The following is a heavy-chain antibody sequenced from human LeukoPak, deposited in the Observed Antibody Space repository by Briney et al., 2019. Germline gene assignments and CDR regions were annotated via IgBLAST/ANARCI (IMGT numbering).Heavy chain of an antibody. Sequence: QPGGSLRLSCAASGFTFSSYAMSWVRQAPGKGLEWLAKIKQDGSETCHMDSVKGRFTISRDNAKNSLYLQMNSLRAEDTAVYYCAKYTGYYFDYWGQGILVTVPS. D-gene: IGHD2-2*02. J-gene: IGHJ4*02. CDR2: IKQDGSET. CDR1: GFTFSSYA. V-gene: IGHV3-7*01. CDR3: AKYTGYYFDY.